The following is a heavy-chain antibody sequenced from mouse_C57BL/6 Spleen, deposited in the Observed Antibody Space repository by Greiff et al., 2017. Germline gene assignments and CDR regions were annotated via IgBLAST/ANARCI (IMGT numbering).Heavy chain of an antibody. J-gene: IGHJ2*01. CDR1: GFNIKDYY. V-gene: IGHV14-2*01. CDR2: IDPEAGET. Sequence: VQLQPSGAELVKPGASVKLSCTASGFNIKDYYMHWVKQRTEQGLEWIGGIDPEAGETKYAPNFQGKATLTADTSSNHAYLQLSSLTSEDTAVYYSARPSSGCDYFDYWGQGTPLTVSA. D-gene: IGHD3-2*02. CDR3: ARPSSGCDYFDY.